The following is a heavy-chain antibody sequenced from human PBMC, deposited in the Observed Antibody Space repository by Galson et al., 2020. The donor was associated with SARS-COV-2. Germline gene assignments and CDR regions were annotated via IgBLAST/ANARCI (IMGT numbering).Heavy chain of an antibody. CDR1: GDSVSSNSAA. CDR2: TYYRSKWYN. CDR3: ARALLTGINILYYRGMDV. D-gene: IGHD1-20*01. V-gene: IGHV6-1*01. J-gene: IGHJ6*02. Sequence: SQTLSLTCAISGDSVSSNSAAWNWIRQSPSRGLEWLGRTYYRSKWYNDYAASVKSRITINPDTSKNQFSLQLNSVTPEDTGVYYCARALLTGINILYYRGMDVWCQGTTVTVSS.